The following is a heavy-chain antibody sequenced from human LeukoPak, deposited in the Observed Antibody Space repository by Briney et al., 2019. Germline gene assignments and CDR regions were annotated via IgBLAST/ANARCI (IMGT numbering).Heavy chain of an antibody. Sequence: GGSLRLSCAASGFTFSSYSMNWVRQAPGKGLEWVSYISSGSSIIYYADSVKGRFTISRDNAKNSLYLQKNSLRDEDTAVYFCARESGYPFDSWGQGTLVTFSS. CDR3: ARESGYPFDS. V-gene: IGHV3-48*02. CDR1: GFTFSSYS. J-gene: IGHJ4*02. CDR2: ISSGSSII. D-gene: IGHD3-22*01.